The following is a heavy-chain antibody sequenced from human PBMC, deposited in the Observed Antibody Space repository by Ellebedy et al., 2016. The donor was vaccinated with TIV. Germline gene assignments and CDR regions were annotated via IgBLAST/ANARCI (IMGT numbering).Heavy chain of an antibody. CDR2: IYDSGRT. V-gene: IGHV4-39*01. J-gene: IGHJ6*02. D-gene: IGHD2-2*01. CDR3: ARFRSGIVVASAHYGMDV. Sequence: SFSTYWLNWIRQPPGKGLEWIGSIYDSGRTHYNPSLKSRVTISVDTSKNQFSLKLSSVTAADTAVYYCARFRSGIVVASAHYGMDVWGQGTTVTVSS. CDR1: SFSTYW.